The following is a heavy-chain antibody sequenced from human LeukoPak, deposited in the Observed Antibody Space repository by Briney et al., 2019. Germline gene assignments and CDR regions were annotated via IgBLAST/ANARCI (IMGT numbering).Heavy chain of an antibody. CDR1: AYTFTSYY. CDR2: INPSGGST. J-gene: IGHJ4*02. CDR3: ARSRSPGSSGYDFSY. V-gene: IGHV1-46*03. D-gene: IGHD5-12*01. Sequence: GASVKVSCKASAYTFTSYYMHWVRQAPGQGLERVGIINPSGGSTSYAQKFQGRVTMTRDTSTSTVYMELSSLRSEDTAVYYCARSRSPGSSGYDFSYWGQGTLVTVSS.